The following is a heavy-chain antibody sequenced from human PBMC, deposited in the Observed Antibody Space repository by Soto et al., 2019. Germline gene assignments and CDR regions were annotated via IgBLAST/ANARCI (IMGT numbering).Heavy chain of an antibody. D-gene: IGHD2-8*01. CDR1: GGSISSGDYY. Sequence: QVQLQESGPGLVKPSQTLSLTCTVSGGSISSGDYYWSWIRQPPGKGLEWIGYILYSGTTNYNPYLESRLTISVDTSKNQFSLKLTAVTAADTAGYYCARNGALDYWGRGTLVTVSS. CDR3: ARNGALDY. CDR2: ILYSGTT. V-gene: IGHV4-30-4*01. J-gene: IGHJ4*02.